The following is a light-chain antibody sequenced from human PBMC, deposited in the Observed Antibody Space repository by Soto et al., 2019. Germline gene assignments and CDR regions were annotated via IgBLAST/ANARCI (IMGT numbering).Light chain of an antibody. CDR3: LLYYGGAQLRV. J-gene: IGLJ3*02. V-gene: IGLV7-43*01. CDR2: STS. Sequence: QTVVTQEPSLPVSPGGTVTLTCASSTGAVTSAYYPNWFQQKPGQAPRALISSTSNKHSWTPARFSGSLLGGKAALTLSGVQPEDEAEYYYLLYYGGAQLRVFGGGTKLTVL. CDR1: TGAVTSAYY.